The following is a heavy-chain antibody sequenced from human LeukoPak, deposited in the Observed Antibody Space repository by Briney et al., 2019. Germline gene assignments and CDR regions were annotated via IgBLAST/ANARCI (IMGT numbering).Heavy chain of an antibody. CDR3: ARDYTGGWNDY. J-gene: IGHJ4*02. Sequence: GGSLRLSCAASGFTFTTYWMSWVCQAPGKGLEWVANIKQDGNEKHYVDSVKGRFTISRDNAKNSLYLQMNSLRAEDTAVYYCARDYTGGWNDYWGQGTLVTVSS. V-gene: IGHV3-7*01. D-gene: IGHD7-27*01. CDR2: IKQDGNEK. CDR1: GFTFTTYW.